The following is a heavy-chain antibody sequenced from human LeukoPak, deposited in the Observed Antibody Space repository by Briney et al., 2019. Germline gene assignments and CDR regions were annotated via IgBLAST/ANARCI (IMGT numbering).Heavy chain of an antibody. V-gene: IGHV3-30*02. Sequence: GGSLRLSCAASGFTFSSYGMHWVRQAPGKGLEWVAFIRYDGSNKYYADSVKGRFTISRDNAKNSLYLQMNSLRDEDTAVYYCARDLNKFPDYGDYVVGYWGQGTLVTVSS. CDR1: GFTFSSYG. CDR3: ARDLNKFPDYGDYVVGY. J-gene: IGHJ4*02. D-gene: IGHD4-17*01. CDR2: IRYDGSNK.